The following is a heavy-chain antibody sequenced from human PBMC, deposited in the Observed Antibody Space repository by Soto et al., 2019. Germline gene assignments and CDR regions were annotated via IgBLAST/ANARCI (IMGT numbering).Heavy chain of an antibody. D-gene: IGHD5-12*01. J-gene: IGHJ4*02. Sequence: GGSLRLSCAASGCTFSSYLMHWVRQAPGKGLVWVSRIKTDGSVRSYADSVQGRFSISRDNAKSTLYLQMDSLRAEDTAVYYCARVGSGYYHFDFWGQGTLVTVSS. V-gene: IGHV3-74*01. CDR1: GCTFSSYL. CDR3: ARVGSGYYHFDF. CDR2: IKTDGSVR.